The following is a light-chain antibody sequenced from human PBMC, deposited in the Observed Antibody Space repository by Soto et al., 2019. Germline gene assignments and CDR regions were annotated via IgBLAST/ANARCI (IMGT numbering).Light chain of an antibody. J-gene: IGKJ5*01. CDR3: QQYESLPLT. V-gene: IGKV1-33*01. Sequence: DIQMTQSPSSLSASVGDRVTITCQASQNINSYFNWYQQKPGRAPKLLIYDASNLEAGVPSRFRGSGSGTDFTFTISSLQPEDFATYYCQQYESLPLTFGQGTRLEI. CDR2: DAS. CDR1: QNINSY.